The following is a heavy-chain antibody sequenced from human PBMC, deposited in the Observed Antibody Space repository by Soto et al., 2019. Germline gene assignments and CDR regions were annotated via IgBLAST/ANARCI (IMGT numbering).Heavy chain of an antibody. CDR3: GRVCGSYQAPSGGAVFDP. Sequence: ASVKVSCKTSGYSFTSNAITWMRQAPGQGLEWMGWISTYSGDPNYAQKFPGRVTMTTDTSTNTAYMELRNLSSDDTAVYYCGRVCGSYQAPSGGAVFDPWGQGTPVTVSS. J-gene: IGHJ5*01. CDR2: ISTYSGDP. D-gene: IGHD3-16*02. CDR1: GYSFTSNA. V-gene: IGHV1-18*04.